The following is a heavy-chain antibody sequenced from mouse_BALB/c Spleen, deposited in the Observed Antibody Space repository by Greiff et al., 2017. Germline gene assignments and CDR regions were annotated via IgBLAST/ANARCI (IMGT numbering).Heavy chain of an antibody. CDR1: GYTFTSYV. Sequence: VQLKQSGPELVKPGASVKMSCKASGYTFTSYVMHWVKQKPGQGLEWIGYINPYNDGTKYNEKFKGKATLTSDKSSSTAYMELSSLTSEDSAVYYCARDYDYLYYYAMDYWGQGTSVTVSS. D-gene: IGHD2-4*01. J-gene: IGHJ4*01. CDR3: ARDYDYLYYYAMDY. V-gene: IGHV1-14*01. CDR2: INPYNDGT.